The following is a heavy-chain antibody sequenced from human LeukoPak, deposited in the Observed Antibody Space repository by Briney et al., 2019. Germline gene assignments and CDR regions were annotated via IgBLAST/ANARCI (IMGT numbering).Heavy chain of an antibody. CDR3: AREWHYYGMDV. V-gene: IGHV3-30-3*01. CDR1: GFTFSSYA. Sequence: GGSLRLSCAASGFTFSSYAMHWVRQAPGKGLEWVAVISYVGSNKYYADSVKGRFTISRDNSKYTLYLQMNSLRAEDTAVYYCAREWHYYGMDVWGQGTTVTVSS. J-gene: IGHJ6*02. D-gene: IGHD5-12*01. CDR2: ISYVGSNK.